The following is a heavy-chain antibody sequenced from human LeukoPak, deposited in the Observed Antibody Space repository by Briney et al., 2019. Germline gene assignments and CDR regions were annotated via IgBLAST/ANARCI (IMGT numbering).Heavy chain of an antibody. V-gene: IGHV3-23*01. D-gene: IGHD6-6*01. CDR1: GFTFDYYA. CDR3: AREDARQPPRRPEF. J-gene: IGHJ4*02. CDR2: ISGGGETT. Sequence: PGGSLRLSCATSGFTFDYYAMTWVRQRPGKGLEWISSISGGGETTYYRDSMKGRFTVSRDNSKKTLFLQMNSLKVEDTGVYFCAREDARQPPRRPEFWGQGTQVTVS.